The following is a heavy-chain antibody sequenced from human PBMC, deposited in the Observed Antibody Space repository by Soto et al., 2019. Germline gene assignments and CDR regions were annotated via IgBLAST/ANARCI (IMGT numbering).Heavy chain of an antibody. CDR3: ARGPDYYYGGSGYVDY. V-gene: IGHV4-34*01. CDR1: GGSFSGYI. CDR2: INHGGST. Sequence: SETLSLTCAVYGGSFSGYIWTWIRQAPGKGLEWIGEINHGGSTSYNPSLKSRVTMSLDTSKKQISLKLTSVTAADTSVYYCARGPDYYYGGSGYVDYWGQGTLVTVSS. D-gene: IGHD2-15*01. J-gene: IGHJ4*02.